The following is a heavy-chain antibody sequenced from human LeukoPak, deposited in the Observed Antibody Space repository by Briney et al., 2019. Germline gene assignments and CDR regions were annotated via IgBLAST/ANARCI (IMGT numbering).Heavy chain of an antibody. CDR2: IYTSGST. CDR1: GGSISSYY. Sequence: SETLSLTCTVSGGSISSYYWSWIRQPAGKGLEWIGRIYTSGSTNYNPSLKSRVTMSVDTSKNQFSLKLSSVTGADTAVYYCARDYYDSSGYQSGFDYWGQGTLVTVSS. V-gene: IGHV4-4*07. CDR3: ARDYYDSSGYQSGFDY. J-gene: IGHJ4*02. D-gene: IGHD3-22*01.